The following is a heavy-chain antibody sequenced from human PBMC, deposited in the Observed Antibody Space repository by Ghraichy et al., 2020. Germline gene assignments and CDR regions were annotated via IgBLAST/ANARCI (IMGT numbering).Heavy chain of an antibody. CDR3: ARDISRGSLDI. J-gene: IGHJ3*02. Sequence: GALRLSCTASGFSFTSHGFYWVRQAPGKGLEWVALIWYDGSNKYYADSVKGRFTISRDNSKNTLYLQLNSLRAEDTAVYYCARDISRGSLDIWGQGTMVTVSS. V-gene: IGHV3-33*01. CDR2: IWYDGSNK. D-gene: IGHD3-10*01. CDR1: GFSFTSHG.